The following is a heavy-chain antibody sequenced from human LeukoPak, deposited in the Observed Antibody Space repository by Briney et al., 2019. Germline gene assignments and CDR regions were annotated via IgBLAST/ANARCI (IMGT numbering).Heavy chain of an antibody. CDR3: AAREGQYYYDSSGYYPFDY. Sequence: GGSLRLSCAASGFTFSSYAMSWVRQAPGKGLEWVSAISGSGGSTYYADSVKGRFTITRDNSKNTLYLQMNSLRAEDTAVYYCAAREGQYYYDSSGYYPFDYWGQGTLVTVSS. J-gene: IGHJ4*02. V-gene: IGHV3-23*01. CDR2: ISGSGGST. D-gene: IGHD3-22*01. CDR1: GFTFSSYA.